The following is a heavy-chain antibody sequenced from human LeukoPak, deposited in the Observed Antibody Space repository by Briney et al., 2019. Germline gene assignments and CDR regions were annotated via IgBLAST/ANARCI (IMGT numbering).Heavy chain of an antibody. CDR2: ISSSTSYI. V-gene: IGHV3-21*04. Sequence: PGGSLRLSCAASGFTFSDYSMNWVRQAPGKGLEWVSSISSSTSYIYYADSLKGRFTISRDNAKNSLYLQMNSLRAEDTAVYYCAKGIAVAGTFDYWGQGTLVTVSS. D-gene: IGHD6-19*01. CDR1: GFTFSDYS. J-gene: IGHJ4*02. CDR3: AKGIAVAGTFDY.